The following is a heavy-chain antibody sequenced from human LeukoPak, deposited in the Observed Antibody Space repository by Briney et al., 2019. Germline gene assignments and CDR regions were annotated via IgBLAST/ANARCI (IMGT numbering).Heavy chain of an antibody. CDR1: GYTFTSYY. Sequence: GASVTVSCKASGYTFTSYYMHWVRQAPGQGLEWMGIINPSGGSTSYAQKFQGRVTMTRDTSTSTVYMELSSLRSEDTAVYYCAKGQRPVVPSTRIMDVWGKGTTVTVSS. CDR2: INPSGGST. D-gene: IGHD2-2*01. V-gene: IGHV1-46*01. CDR3: AKGQRPVVPSTRIMDV. J-gene: IGHJ6*04.